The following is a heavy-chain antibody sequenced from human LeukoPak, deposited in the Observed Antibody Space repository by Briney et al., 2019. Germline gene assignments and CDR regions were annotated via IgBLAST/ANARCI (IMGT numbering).Heavy chain of an antibody. CDR3: VVALSP. CDR1: GFTFDNYT. CDR2: ISGDGDTT. D-gene: IGHD5-12*01. Sequence: PGGSLRLSCAASGFTFDNYTMHWVRQAPGKGLEWLSLISGDGDTTYYADSVRGRFTISRDNTKNSLYLQMNTLRTEDTALYYCVVALSPWGQGTLVTVSS. J-gene: IGHJ5*02. V-gene: IGHV3-43*02.